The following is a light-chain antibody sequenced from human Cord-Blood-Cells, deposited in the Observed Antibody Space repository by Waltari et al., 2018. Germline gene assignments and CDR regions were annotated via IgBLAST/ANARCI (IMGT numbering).Light chain of an antibody. CDR1: QSISSY. CDR2: AAS. Sequence: DIQMTQSPSSLSASVGDRVTITCRASQSISSYVNWYQQKPGKAPKLLIYAASSLQSGVPSRFSGSGSGTDFTLTISSLQPEDFATYYGQQSYSTPWTFGQGTKVEIK. V-gene: IGKV1-39*01. J-gene: IGKJ1*01. CDR3: QQSYSTPWT.